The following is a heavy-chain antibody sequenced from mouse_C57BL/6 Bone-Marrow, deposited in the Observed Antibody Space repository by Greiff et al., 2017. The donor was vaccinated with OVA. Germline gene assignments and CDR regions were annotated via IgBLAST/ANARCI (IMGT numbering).Heavy chain of an antibody. J-gene: IGHJ1*03. D-gene: IGHD2-4*01. CDR1: GYSITSGYY. CDR2: ISYDGSN. Sequence: EVHLVESGPGLVKPSQSLSLTCSVTGYSITSGYYWNWIRQFPGNKLEWMGYISYDGSNNYNPSLKNRISITRDTSKNQFFLKLNSVTSEDTATYYCARLIYYDYDEYFDVWGTVTTVTVSS. CDR3: ARLIYYDYDEYFDV. V-gene: IGHV3-6*01.